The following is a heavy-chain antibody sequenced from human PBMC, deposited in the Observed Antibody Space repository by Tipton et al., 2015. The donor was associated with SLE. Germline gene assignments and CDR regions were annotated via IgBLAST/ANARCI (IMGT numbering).Heavy chain of an antibody. Sequence: GLVKPSETLSVTCSVSGGSVSSYFWSWSRQPPGKGLEWIGYIYTSGNTYYNPSLKSRVTISLDTSKNQFSLRLGSVTAADSAIYFCAREGPRSRAFDIWGPGTMVTVSS. J-gene: IGHJ3*02. CDR1: GGSVSSYF. V-gene: IGHV4-4*08. CDR2: IYTSGNT. CDR3: AREGPRSRAFDI.